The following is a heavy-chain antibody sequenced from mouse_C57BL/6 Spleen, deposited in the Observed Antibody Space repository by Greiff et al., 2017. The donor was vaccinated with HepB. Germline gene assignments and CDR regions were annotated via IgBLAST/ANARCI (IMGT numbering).Heavy chain of an antibody. J-gene: IGHJ3*01. Sequence: QVQLKQPGAELVRPGSSVKLSCKASGYTFTSYWMDWVKQRPGQGLEWIGNIYPSDSETHYNQKFKDKATLTVDKSSSTAYMQLSSLTSEDSAVYYCARISSRFAYGGQGTLVTVSA. V-gene: IGHV1-61*01. CDR2: IYPSDSET. D-gene: IGHD1-1*01. CDR3: ARISSRFAY. CDR1: GYTFTSYW.